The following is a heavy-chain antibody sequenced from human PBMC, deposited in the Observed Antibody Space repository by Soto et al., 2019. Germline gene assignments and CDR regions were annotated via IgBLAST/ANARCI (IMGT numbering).Heavy chain of an antibody. J-gene: IGHJ4*02. D-gene: IGHD3-10*01. CDR1: GGSISSSNW. V-gene: IGHV4-4*02. CDR3: ARSVGFGELDFDY. CDR2: IYHSGST. Sequence: QVQLQEPGPGLVKPSGTLSLTCAVSGGSISSSNWWSWVRQPPGQGLEWIGEIYHSGSTNYNPALKSRVNISVDKTKSQFSLKLSSVTAADTAVYYCARSVGFGELDFDYWGQGTLVTVSS.